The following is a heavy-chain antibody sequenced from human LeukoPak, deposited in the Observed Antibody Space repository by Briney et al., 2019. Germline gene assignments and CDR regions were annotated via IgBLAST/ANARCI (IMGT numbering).Heavy chain of an antibody. Sequence: PSETLSLTCAVSGGSISRYYWSWIRQPAGKGLEWIGRIYTSGNTIYNPSLKSRVTISVDTSKNQFSLKLSAVTAADTAVYYCARYIGILTGYWDWFDPWGQGTLVTVSS. CDR1: GGSISRYY. CDR3: ARYIGILTGYWDWFDP. J-gene: IGHJ5*02. V-gene: IGHV4-59*10. CDR2: IYTSGNT. D-gene: IGHD3-9*01.